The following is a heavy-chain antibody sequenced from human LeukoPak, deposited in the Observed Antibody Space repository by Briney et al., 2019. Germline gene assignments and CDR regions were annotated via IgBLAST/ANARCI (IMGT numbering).Heavy chain of an antibody. CDR3: ARDGGNSVSPYGMDV. Sequence: PSETLSLTCAVYGGSFSGYYWSWIRQPPGKGLEWIGEINHSGSTNYNPSLKSRVTISVDTSKNQFSLKLSSVTAADTAVYYCARDGGNSVSPYGMDVWGQGTTVTVPS. D-gene: IGHD4-23*01. V-gene: IGHV4-34*01. CDR2: INHSGST. J-gene: IGHJ6*02. CDR1: GGSFSGYY.